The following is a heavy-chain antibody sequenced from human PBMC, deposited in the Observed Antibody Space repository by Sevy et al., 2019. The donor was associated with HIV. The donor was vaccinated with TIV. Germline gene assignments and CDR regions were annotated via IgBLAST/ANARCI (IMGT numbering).Heavy chain of an antibody. CDR3: ARVLQYYYLHYCDY. Sequence: GGSLRLSCAASGFTFSTYSMNWVRQAPGRGLEWLSYISGSSGTIYYADSVKGRFTISRDNAKNSLFLQMNTLRAEDTAVYYCARVLQYYYLHYCDYWGQGTLVTVSS. J-gene: IGHJ4*02. CDR2: ISGSSGTI. V-gene: IGHV3-48*01. CDR1: GFTFSTYS. D-gene: IGHD3-10*02.